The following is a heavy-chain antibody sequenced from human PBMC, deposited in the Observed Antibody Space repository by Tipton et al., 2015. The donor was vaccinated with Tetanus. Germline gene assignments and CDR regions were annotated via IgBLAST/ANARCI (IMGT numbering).Heavy chain of an antibody. CDR2: IYESGDT. J-gene: IGHJ3*02. CDR3: ARRRGMIHTFDI. V-gene: IGHV4-39*07. CDR1: GGSIRGGTFY. Sequence: TLSLTCTVSGGSIRGGTFYWGWIRQPPGKGLEWIGSIYESGDTYYIPSLKSRVTISVDTSKNQFSLNLNSVTAADTAVYYCARRRGMIHTFDIWGQGTVVTVSS. D-gene: IGHD1-14*01.